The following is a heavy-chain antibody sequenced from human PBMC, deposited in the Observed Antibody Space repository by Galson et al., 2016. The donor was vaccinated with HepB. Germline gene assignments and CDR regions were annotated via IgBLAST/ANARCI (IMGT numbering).Heavy chain of an antibody. V-gene: IGHV4-4*02. D-gene: IGHD6-13*01. CDR2: IYHSGST. CDR1: GGSISSNNW. CDR3: ARGRTYASTWYGSYFDN. Sequence: ETLSLTCTVSGGSISSNNWWSWVRQPPGKGLEWIGEIYHSGSTNYNPSLKSRVTILVDKSKKQFSLKLSSLTAADTAVYYCARGRTYASTWYGSYFDNWGQGTLVTVSS. J-gene: IGHJ4*02.